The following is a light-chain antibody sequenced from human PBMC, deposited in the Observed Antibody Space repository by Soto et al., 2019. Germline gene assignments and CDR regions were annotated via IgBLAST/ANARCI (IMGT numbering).Light chain of an antibody. Sequence: QSVMTHPPSASGSPGQSVRISCTGTRRDVGGYNYVAWYQQHPGKAPKLMIYEVTKRPSGVPDRFSGSKSGNTSFLTVSRLQPGDVADYYCSSYVGSDVFVFRNGTTVTVL. J-gene: IGLJ1*01. CDR3: SSYVGSDVFV. V-gene: IGLV2-8*01. CDR2: EVT. CDR1: RRDVGGYNY.